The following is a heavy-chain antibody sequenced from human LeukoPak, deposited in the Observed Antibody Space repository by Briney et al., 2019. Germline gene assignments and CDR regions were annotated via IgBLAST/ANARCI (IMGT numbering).Heavy chain of an antibody. D-gene: IGHD6-13*01. J-gene: IGHJ4*02. CDR1: GGTFSSYA. CDR2: IIPIFGTA. Sequence: SVKVSCEASGGTFSSYAISWVRQAPGQGLEWMGGIIPIFGTANYAQKFQGRVTITADESTSTAYMELSSLRSEDTAVYYCARGYRQQQLAHFDYWGQGTLVTVSS. V-gene: IGHV1-69*01. CDR3: ARGYRQQQLAHFDY.